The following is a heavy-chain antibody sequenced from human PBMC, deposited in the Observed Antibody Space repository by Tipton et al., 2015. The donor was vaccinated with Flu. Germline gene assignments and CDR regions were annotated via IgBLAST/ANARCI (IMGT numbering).Heavy chain of an antibody. J-gene: IGHJ4*02. CDR2: IYTSGTT. D-gene: IGHD3-10*01. CDR1: GDSISSYY. Sequence: LRLSCTVSGDSISSYYWSWVRQPATKGLEWIGRIYTSGTTKYNPSLKSRVTMSVDTSKNQFSLRLSSVTAADTAVYYCARASGSGTDVIFDYWGQGMLVTVSS. CDR3: ARASGSGTDVIFDY. V-gene: IGHV4-4*07.